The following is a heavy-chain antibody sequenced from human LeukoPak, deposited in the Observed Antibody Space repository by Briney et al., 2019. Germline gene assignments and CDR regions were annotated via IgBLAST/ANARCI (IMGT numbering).Heavy chain of an antibody. CDR1: GFSLSSYW. D-gene: IGHD3-16*01. J-gene: IGHJ1*01. CDR2: IRHDGTKA. CDR3: AREGARGPFQH. V-gene: IGHV3-7*01. Sequence: GGSLRLSCVASGFSLSSYWMSWVRQAPGKGLHWVATIRHDGTKAYYVDSVKGRFSISRDNAKNSLFLDMNSLRADDSGLYYCAREGARGPFQHWGQGTLVTVSS.